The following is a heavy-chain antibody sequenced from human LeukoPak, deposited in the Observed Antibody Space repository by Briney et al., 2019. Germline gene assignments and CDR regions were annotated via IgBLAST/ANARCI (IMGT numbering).Heavy chain of an antibody. V-gene: IGHV4-34*01. CDR1: GGSISSYY. J-gene: IGHJ4*02. D-gene: IGHD3-3*01. Sequence: MSSETLSLTCTVSGGSISSYYWSWIRQPPGKGLEWIGEINHSGSTNYNPSLKSRVTISVDTSRNQFSLKLSSVTAADAAVYYCARGGRFSGPGYWGQGTLVTVSS. CDR2: INHSGST. CDR3: ARGGRFSGPGY.